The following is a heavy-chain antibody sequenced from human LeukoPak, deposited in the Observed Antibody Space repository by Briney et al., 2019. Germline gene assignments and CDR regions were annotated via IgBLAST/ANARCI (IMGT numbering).Heavy chain of an antibody. CDR3: AKDWGGYSSSSFDY. J-gene: IGHJ4*02. Sequence: GGSLRLSCAASGFSFSNYAMSWVRQAPGQGLEWVSAISYSGGSTYYADSVKGRFTISRDSSSNTLYLQMDSLRADDTAIYYCAKDWGGYSSSSFDYWGQGILVTVSS. D-gene: IGHD6-6*01. CDR2: ISYSGGST. CDR1: GFSFSNYA. V-gene: IGHV3-23*01.